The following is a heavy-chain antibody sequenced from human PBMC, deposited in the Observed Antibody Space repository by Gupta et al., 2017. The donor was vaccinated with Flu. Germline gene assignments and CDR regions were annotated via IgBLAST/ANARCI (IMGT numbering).Heavy chain of an antibody. D-gene: IGHD1-26*01. V-gene: IGHV3-48*03. CDR3: ARDSLGATLEYDY. J-gene: IGHJ4*02. CDR1: GFTFRSYE. Sequence: EVQLVESGGGLVQPGGSLRLSCAASGFTFRSYEMNWVRQAPGKGLECVSYISSSGSTIYYADSVKGRFTISRDNAKNSLYLQMNSLRAEDTAVYYCARDSLGATLEYDYWGQGTLVTVSS. CDR2: ISSSGSTI.